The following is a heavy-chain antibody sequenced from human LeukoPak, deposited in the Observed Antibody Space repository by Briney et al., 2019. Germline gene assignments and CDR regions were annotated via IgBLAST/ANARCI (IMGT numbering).Heavy chain of an antibody. Sequence: GSLRLSCAASGFTFSSYAMSWVRQPPGKGPEWVGIINYSGNTYYNPSLKSRVTISVDTSKNQFSLKVSSVTAADTAVYYCARDGGSAAAGELDYWGQGTLVTVSS. CDR2: INYSGNT. CDR1: GFTFSSYA. CDR3: ARDGGSAAAGELDY. V-gene: IGHV4-39*07. J-gene: IGHJ4*02. D-gene: IGHD6-13*01.